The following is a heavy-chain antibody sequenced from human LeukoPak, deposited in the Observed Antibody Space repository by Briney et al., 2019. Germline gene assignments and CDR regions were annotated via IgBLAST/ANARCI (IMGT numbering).Heavy chain of an antibody. Sequence: SETLSLTCAVYGGSFSGYYWSWIRQPPGKGLEWIGEINHSGSTNYNPSLKSRVTISVDTSKNQFSLKLSSVTAADTAVYYCARGRLVSSQHFDYWGQGTLVTVSS. V-gene: IGHV4-34*01. J-gene: IGHJ4*02. D-gene: IGHD6-6*01. CDR1: GGSFSGYY. CDR3: ARGRLVSSQHFDY. CDR2: INHSGST.